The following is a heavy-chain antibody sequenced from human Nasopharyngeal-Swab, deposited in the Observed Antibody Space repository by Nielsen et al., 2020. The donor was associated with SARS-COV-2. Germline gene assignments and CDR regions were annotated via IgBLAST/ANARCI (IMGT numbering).Heavy chain of an antibody. Sequence: GESLKISCEASGFMFRNFGMHWVRQAPGKGLEGVAVISYDGVHKYYAKSVKGRFTVSRDNSKKTMYLQMNNLRGDDMAVYYCARAVIGGVMDQDAFDIWGQGTLVTVSS. CDR1: GFMFRNFG. CDR3: ARAVIGGVMDQDAFDI. V-gene: IGHV3-30*03. CDR2: ISYDGVHK. J-gene: IGHJ3*02. D-gene: IGHD3-16*01.